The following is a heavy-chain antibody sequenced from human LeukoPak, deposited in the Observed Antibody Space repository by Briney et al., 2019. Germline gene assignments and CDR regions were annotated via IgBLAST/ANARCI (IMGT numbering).Heavy chain of an antibody. D-gene: IGHD6-19*01. CDR3: ARGIAVADTGFFDY. CDR1: GFTFDDYG. CDR2: INWSGGST. Sequence: GGSLRLSFAASGFTFDDYGMSWVRQAPGKGLECVSGINWSGGSTYYADSVKGRFTISRGNSKSTLYLQMNSLRVEDTAVYYCARGIAVADTGFFDYWGQGTLVTVSS. J-gene: IGHJ4*02. V-gene: IGHV3-20*03.